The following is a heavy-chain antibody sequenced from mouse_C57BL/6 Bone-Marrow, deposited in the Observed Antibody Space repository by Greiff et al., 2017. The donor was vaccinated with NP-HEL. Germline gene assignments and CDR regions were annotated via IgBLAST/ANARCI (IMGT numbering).Heavy chain of an antibody. V-gene: IGHV1-7*01. Sequence: QVQLQQSGAELAKPGASVKLSCKASGYTFTSYWMHWVTQRPGQGLEWIGYINPSSGYTKYNQKFKDKATLTADKSSSTAYMQLSSLTYEDSAVDYCAREGITTVVAFDYGGQGTTLTVSS. CDR2: INPSSGYT. J-gene: IGHJ2*01. D-gene: IGHD1-1*01. CDR3: AREGITTVVAFDY. CDR1: GYTFTSYW.